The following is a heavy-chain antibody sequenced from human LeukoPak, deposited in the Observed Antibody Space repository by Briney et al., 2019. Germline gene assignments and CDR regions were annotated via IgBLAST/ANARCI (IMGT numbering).Heavy chain of an antibody. Sequence: GGSLRLSCAASGFTFSGHAMGWVRQAPGKGLEWVSAMSGNGGSIGYADFVKGRFTISRDNSKNTLYLQMNSLRAEDTAVYYCAKDYDFWSGYYPDWGQGTLVTVSS. CDR2: MSGNGGSI. D-gene: IGHD3-3*01. CDR1: GFTFSGHA. CDR3: AKDYDFWSGYYPD. J-gene: IGHJ4*02. V-gene: IGHV3-23*01.